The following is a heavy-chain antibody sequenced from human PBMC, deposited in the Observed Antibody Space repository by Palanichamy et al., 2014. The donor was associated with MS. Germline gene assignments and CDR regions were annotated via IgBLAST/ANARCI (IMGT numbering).Heavy chain of an antibody. Sequence: QVHLVESGGGVVQSVRSLRLSCVASGLAFSSRAMHWVRQAPGKGLEWVAIISNDGSNEFYGDSVKGRFTISRDNSRNTVYLQLSSLRTEDTAIYYCAREHSLGGDAFDLWGQGTMVTVSS. CDR3: AREHSLGGDAFDL. CDR2: ISNDGSNE. V-gene: IGHV3-30*03. D-gene: IGHD3-16*01. CDR1: GLAFSSRA. J-gene: IGHJ3*01.